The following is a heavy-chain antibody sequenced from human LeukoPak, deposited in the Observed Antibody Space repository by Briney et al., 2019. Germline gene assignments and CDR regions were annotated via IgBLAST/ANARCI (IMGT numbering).Heavy chain of an antibody. CDR3: AKPYYDNAFDI. D-gene: IGHD3-22*01. J-gene: IGHJ3*02. Sequence: GGSLRLSCAASGFTFDDYTMHWVRQAPGKGLEWVSLISWDGGSTYYADPVKGRFTISRDNSKNSLYLQMNSLRTEDTALYYCAKPYYDNAFDIWGQGTMVTVSS. CDR2: ISWDGGST. V-gene: IGHV3-43*01. CDR1: GFTFDDYT.